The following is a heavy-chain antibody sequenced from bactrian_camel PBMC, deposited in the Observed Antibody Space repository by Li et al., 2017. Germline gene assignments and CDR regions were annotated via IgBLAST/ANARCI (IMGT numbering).Heavy chain of an antibody. D-gene: IGHD3*01. Sequence: HVQLVESGGGSVQAGGSLRLSCRVSGALDPNYCMGWFRQAPGKERESVARLARGGTIFYADFVKGRFTISKDSTKNIIYLQMDNLKPEDTAMYYCAAEKGWRCALQALGVGGQEFSFWGKGTQVTVS. CDR2: LARGGTI. CDR3: AAEKGWRCALQALGVGGQEFSF. CDR1: GALDPNYC. J-gene: IGHJ6*01. V-gene: IGHV3S53*01.